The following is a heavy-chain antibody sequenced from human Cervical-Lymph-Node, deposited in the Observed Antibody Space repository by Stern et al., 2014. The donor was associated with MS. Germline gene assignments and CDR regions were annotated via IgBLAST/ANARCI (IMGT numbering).Heavy chain of an antibody. Sequence: EVQLVESGGGLVQPGGSLRLSCAAYGFTFSEYDMHWVRQAAGQGLEWVSSIGTAGDTHYVDSVKGRFTISRDNAKNSVYIQMDMLTAGDTAVFYCARLYPADNALPPVYALDGWGQGTTVTVSS. D-gene: IGHD2-2*01. CDR1: GFTFSEYD. CDR3: ARLYPADNALPPVYALDG. V-gene: IGHV3-13*01. CDR2: IGTAGDT. J-gene: IGHJ6*02.